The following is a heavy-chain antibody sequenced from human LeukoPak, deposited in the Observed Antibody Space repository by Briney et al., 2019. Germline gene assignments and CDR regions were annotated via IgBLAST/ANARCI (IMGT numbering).Heavy chain of an antibody. J-gene: IGHJ3*02. CDR2: ISGSGGST. CDR3: AKEKTSQGQWLVRGGAFDI. V-gene: IGHV3-23*01. D-gene: IGHD6-19*01. Sequence: GGSLRLSCAASGFTFSSYAMSWVRQAPGKGLEWVTAISGSGGSTYYADSVKGRFTISRDNSKNTLYLQMNSLRAEDTAVYYCAKEKTSQGQWLVRGGAFDIWGQGTMVTVSS. CDR1: GFTFSSYA.